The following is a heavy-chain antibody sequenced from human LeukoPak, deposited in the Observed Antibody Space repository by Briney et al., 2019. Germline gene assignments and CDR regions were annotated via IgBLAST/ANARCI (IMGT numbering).Heavy chain of an antibody. Sequence: SETLSLTCAVYGGSFSGYYWSWIRQPPGKGLEWIGEINHSGSTNYNPSLKSRVTISVDTSKNQFSLKLSSVTAADTAVYYCARRRIAAAGSEYYFDYWGQGTLVTVSS. CDR3: ARRRIAAAGSEYYFDY. CDR1: GGSFSGYY. V-gene: IGHV4-34*01. J-gene: IGHJ4*02. CDR2: INHSGST. D-gene: IGHD6-13*01.